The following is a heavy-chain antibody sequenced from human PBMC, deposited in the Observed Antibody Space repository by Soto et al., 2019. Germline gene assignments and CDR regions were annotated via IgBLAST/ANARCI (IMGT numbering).Heavy chain of an antibody. Sequence: SETLSLTCTVSGGSISSNNYYWGWIRQPPGKGLEWIGSIYYSGSTYYNPSLKSRVTISVDTSKNQFSLKLSSVTAADTAVYYCARHSAYYYGSGRWGPPDYYYGMDVWGQGTTVT. V-gene: IGHV4-39*01. J-gene: IGHJ6*02. CDR1: GGSISSNNYY. CDR2: IYYSGST. CDR3: ARHSAYYYGSGRWGPPDYYYGMDV. D-gene: IGHD3-10*01.